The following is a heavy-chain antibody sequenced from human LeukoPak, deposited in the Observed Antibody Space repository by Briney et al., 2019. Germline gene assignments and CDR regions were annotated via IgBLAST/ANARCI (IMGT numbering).Heavy chain of an antibody. CDR1: GFTFGDYT. J-gene: IGHJ4*02. CDR3: ARGRRGSGSYPPGY. Sequence: GGSLRLSCTASGFTFGDYTMNWFRQAPGKGLEWVAVISYDGSNKYYADSVKGRFTISRDNSKNTLYLQMNSLRAEDTAVYYCARGRRGSGSYPPGYWGQGTLVTVSS. CDR2: ISYDGSNK. V-gene: IGHV3-30-3*01. D-gene: IGHD1-26*01.